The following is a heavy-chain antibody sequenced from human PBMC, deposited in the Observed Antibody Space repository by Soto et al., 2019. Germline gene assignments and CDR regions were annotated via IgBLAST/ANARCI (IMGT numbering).Heavy chain of an antibody. CDR3: AKGDSDYYFDS. J-gene: IGHJ4*02. CDR2: ISESGSNG. D-gene: IGHD4-4*01. V-gene: IGHV3-23*01. CDR1: GFTFSTYV. Sequence: EVKLLDSGGGLVQPGGSMRLSCAASGFTFSTYVMAWVRQAPGRGLEWVSGISESGSNGFYTDSVKGRFIISRDNSKNTLYLQMNSLRVDDTALYFFAKGDSDYYFDSLGQGALVTVSS.